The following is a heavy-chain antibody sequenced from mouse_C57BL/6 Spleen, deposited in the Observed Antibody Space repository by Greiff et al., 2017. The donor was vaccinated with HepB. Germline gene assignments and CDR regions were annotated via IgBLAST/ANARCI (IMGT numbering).Heavy chain of an antibody. J-gene: IGHJ1*03. Sequence: QVQLQQSGPELVKPGASVKLSCKASGYTFTSYDINWVKQRPGQGLEWIGWIYPRDGSTKYNEKFKGKATLTVDTSSSTAYMELHSLTSEDSAVYFCAKGRTTVVDYWYFDVWGTGTTVTVSS. CDR2: IYPRDGST. D-gene: IGHD1-1*01. V-gene: IGHV1-85*01. CDR3: AKGRTTVVDYWYFDV. CDR1: GYTFTSYD.